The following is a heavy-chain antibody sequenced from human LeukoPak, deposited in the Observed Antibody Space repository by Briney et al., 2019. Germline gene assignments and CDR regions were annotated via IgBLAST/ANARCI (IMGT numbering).Heavy chain of an antibody. D-gene: IGHD2-15*01. V-gene: IGHV1-18*01. Sequence: ASVKVSCKASGYTFTSYGISWVRQAPGQGLEWMGWTSAYNGNTNYAQKLQGRVTMTTDTSTSTAYMELRSLRSDDTAVYYCARVSRGVVVVAATGWFDPWGQGTLVTVSS. CDR3: ARVSRGVVVVAATGWFDP. CDR2: TSAYNGNT. CDR1: GYTFTSYG. J-gene: IGHJ5*02.